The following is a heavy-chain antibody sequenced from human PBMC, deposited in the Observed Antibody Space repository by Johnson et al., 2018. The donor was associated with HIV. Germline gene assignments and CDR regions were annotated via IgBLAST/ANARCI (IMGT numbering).Heavy chain of an antibody. CDR3: ARDYRYGGNSAFDI. Sequence: VESGGGVVQPGRSLRLSCTASGFTFSTYGMHWVRQAPGKGLEWVALIWSDGSDKYYADSVKGRFTISRDNSKNTLYLQMTSLRAEDTAVYYCARDYRYGGNSAFDIWGQGTMVTVSS. V-gene: IGHV3-33*01. J-gene: IGHJ3*02. D-gene: IGHD4-23*01. CDR2: IWSDGSDK. CDR1: GFTFSTYG.